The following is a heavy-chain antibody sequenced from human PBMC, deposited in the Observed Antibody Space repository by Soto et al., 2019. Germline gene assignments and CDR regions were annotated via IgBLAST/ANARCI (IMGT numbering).Heavy chain of an antibody. Sequence: SDTLSLTCTVSGGSISTYYWSWIRQPPGKGLEWIGYIYYSGSTNYNPSLKSRVTISVDTSKNQFSLKLSSVTAADTPVYYCARDMRDRPQMTYCISTSCHNWFDPWGQGTLVTVS. CDR2: IYYSGST. V-gene: IGHV4-59*13. CDR1: GGSISTYY. J-gene: IGHJ5*02. CDR3: ARDMRDRPQMTYCISTSCHNWFDP. D-gene: IGHD2-2*01.